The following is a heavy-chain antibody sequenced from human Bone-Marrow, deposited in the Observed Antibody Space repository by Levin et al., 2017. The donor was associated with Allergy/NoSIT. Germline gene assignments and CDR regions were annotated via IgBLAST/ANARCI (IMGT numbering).Heavy chain of an antibody. J-gene: IGHJ4*02. V-gene: IGHV1-2*02. D-gene: IGHD2-2*01. Sequence: ASVKVSCKASGYTFTNDFIHWMRQAPGQGLEWMGWINPNDGGTNFAQKFQGRVSLTRDTSISTVYMELSSLRSDDTAVYYCARDYHEHDFDCWGLGTLVTVSS. CDR1: GYTFTNDF. CDR3: ARDYHEHDFDC. CDR2: INPNDGGT.